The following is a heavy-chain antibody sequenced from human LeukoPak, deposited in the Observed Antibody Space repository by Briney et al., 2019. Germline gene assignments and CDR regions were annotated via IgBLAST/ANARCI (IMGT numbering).Heavy chain of an antibody. V-gene: IGHV1-18*01. CDR3: ARAIAARGYYYYGMDV. D-gene: IGHD6-6*01. CDR2: ISAYNGNT. CDR1: GYTFTSYG. Sequence: ASVTVSCTASGYTFTSYGISWVRQAPGQGLEWMGWISAYNGNTNYAQKLQGRVTMTTDTSTSTAYMELRSLRSDDTAVYYCARAIAARGYYYYGMDVWGQGTTVTVSS. J-gene: IGHJ6*02.